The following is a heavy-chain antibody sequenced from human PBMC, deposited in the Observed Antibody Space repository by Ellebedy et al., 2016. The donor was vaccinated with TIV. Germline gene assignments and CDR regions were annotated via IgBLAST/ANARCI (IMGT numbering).Heavy chain of an antibody. CDR2: MNPNSGNT. CDR1: GYTFISYD. D-gene: IGHD3-16*02. Sequence: ASVKVSCXASGYTFISYDINWVRQATGQGLEWMGWMNPNSGNTGYAQKFQGRVTMTRNTSISTAYMELSSLRSEDTAVYYCARAFRLRLGELSLQTPGYWGQGTLVTVSS. J-gene: IGHJ4*02. CDR3: ARAFRLRLGELSLQTPGY. V-gene: IGHV1-8*01.